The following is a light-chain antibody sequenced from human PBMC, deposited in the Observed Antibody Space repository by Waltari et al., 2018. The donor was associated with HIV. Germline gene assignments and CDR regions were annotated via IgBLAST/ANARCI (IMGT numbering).Light chain of an antibody. V-gene: IGLV2-11*01. Sequence: QSALTQPRSVSGSPGQSVTISCTGTTSDVGGYNYFSWYQHHPGKAPKSMIYDVTTRPSGVPDRFSGSKSGNTSSLTISVLQAEDEADYYCCSYAGRYTYVFGTGTKVTVL. CDR1: TSDVGGYNY. CDR2: DVT. CDR3: CSYAGRYTYV. J-gene: IGLJ1*01.